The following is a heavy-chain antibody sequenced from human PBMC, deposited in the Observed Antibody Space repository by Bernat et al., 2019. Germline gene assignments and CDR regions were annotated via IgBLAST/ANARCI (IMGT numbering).Heavy chain of an antibody. CDR1: GFTFSDST. CDR2: VRTKANSYTT. D-gene: IGHD6-13*01. Sequence: EVQLAESGGGLVQPGGSLKLSCAASGFTFSDSTMQWVRQASGKGLEWVGRVRTKANSYTTSYAASVKGRFTISRDVSRNMAYLQVNSLKFDDTAVYYCTRAGAIAEHTFDYWGQGTLVTVSS. CDR3: TRAGAIAEHTFDY. V-gene: IGHV3-73*01. J-gene: IGHJ4*02.